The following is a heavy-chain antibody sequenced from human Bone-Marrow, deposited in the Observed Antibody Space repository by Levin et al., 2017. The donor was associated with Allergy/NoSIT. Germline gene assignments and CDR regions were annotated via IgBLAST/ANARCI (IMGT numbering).Heavy chain of an antibody. CDR1: GFRFDDSA. CDR2: ISWNSGSI. D-gene: IGHD5-12*01. Sequence: SLKISCAASGFRFDDSAMHWVRQAPGKGLEWVSGISWNSGSIYYADSVKGRFTISRDNAKNSLFLQMNSLRAEDTALYYCAKGPGMAMIKGFLDYWGQGTLITVSS. CDR3: AKGPGMAMIKGFLDY. V-gene: IGHV3-9*01. J-gene: IGHJ4*02.